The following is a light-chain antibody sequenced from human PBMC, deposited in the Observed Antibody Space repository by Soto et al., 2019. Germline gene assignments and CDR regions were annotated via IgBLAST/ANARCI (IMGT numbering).Light chain of an antibody. Sequence: SYELTQPPSVSVSPGQTARIPCSGDALPKQYAYWYQQKPGKAPVLVIYKDSERPSGIPERFSGSSSGTTVTLTISGVQAEDEADYYCQSADSSGTGVFGGGTKLTVL. CDR2: KDS. CDR1: ALPKQY. J-gene: IGLJ3*02. V-gene: IGLV3-25*03. CDR3: QSADSSGTGV.